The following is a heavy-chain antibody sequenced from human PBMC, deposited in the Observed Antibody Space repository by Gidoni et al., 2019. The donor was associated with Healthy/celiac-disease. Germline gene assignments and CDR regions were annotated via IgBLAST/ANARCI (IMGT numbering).Heavy chain of an antibody. D-gene: IGHD3-22*01. CDR3: ARDFPTYYYDSSGYYPDY. J-gene: IGHJ4*02. V-gene: IGHV1-18*04. CDR1: GYTFTSYG. Sequence: QVQLVQSGAEVKKPGASVKVSCKASGYTFTSYGISWVRQAPGQGLEWMGWISAYNGNTNYAQKLQGRVTMTTDTSTSTAYMELRSLRSDDTAVYYCARDFPTYYYDSSGYYPDYWGQGTLVTVSS. CDR2: ISAYNGNT.